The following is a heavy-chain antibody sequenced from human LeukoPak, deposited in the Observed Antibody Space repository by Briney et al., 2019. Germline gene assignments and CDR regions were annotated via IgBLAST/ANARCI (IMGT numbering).Heavy chain of an antibody. CDR3: AKDKSEQWLVYQYFQH. CDR1: GFTFSSYA. Sequence: SGVSLRLSCAASGFTFSSYAMSWVRQAPGKGLEWVSAISGSGGSTYYADSVKRRFTISRDNSKNTLYLQMNSLRAEDTAVYYCAKDKSEQWLVYQYFQHWGQGTLVTVSS. D-gene: IGHD6-19*01. J-gene: IGHJ1*01. CDR2: ISGSGGST. V-gene: IGHV3-23*01.